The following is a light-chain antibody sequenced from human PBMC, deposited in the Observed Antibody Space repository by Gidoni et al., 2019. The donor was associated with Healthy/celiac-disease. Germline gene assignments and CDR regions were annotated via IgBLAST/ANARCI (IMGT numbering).Light chain of an antibody. V-gene: IGKV1-8*01. J-gene: IGKJ5*01. CDR2: AAS. CDR3: QQYYSYPRT. CDR1: QGISSY. Sequence: AIRMTQAPSSLSASTGDRVTITCRASQGISSYLAWYQQKPGKAPKRLVYAASTLQSGVPSSFSGCGSGTAFTLTISCLQSEDFATYDFQQYYSYPRTCGQGTRLEIK.